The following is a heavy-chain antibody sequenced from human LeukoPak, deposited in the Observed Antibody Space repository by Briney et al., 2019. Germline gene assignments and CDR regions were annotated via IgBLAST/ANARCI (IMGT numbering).Heavy chain of an antibody. V-gene: IGHV3-21*01. CDR3: TRLGATIFDY. D-gene: IGHD5-12*01. J-gene: IGHJ4*02. CDR2: ISSSSSYI. Sequence: GGSLRLSCAASGFTFSSSAMSWVRQAPGKGLEWVSSISSSSSYIYYADSVKGRFTISRDNAKNSLYLQMNSLRAEDTAVYYCTRLGATIFDYWGQGTLVTVSS. CDR1: GFTFSSSA.